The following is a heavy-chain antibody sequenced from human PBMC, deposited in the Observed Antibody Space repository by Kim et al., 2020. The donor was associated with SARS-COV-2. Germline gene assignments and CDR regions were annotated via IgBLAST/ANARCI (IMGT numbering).Heavy chain of an antibody. J-gene: IGHJ4*02. V-gene: IGHV3-64D*09. CDR3: VNIVGATHFDY. D-gene: IGHD1-26*01. CDR2: ISSNGGST. Sequence: GGSLRLSCSASGFTFSSYAMHWVRQAPGKGLEYVSAISSNGGSTYYADSVKGRFTISRDNSKNTLYLQMSSLRAEDTAVYYCVNIVGATHFDYWGQGTLVTVSS. CDR1: GFTFSSYA.